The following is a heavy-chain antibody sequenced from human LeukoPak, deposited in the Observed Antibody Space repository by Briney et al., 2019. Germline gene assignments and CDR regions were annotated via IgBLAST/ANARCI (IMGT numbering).Heavy chain of an antibody. V-gene: IGHV4-30-4*08. CDR1: GGSISSGDYY. Sequence: PSQTLSLTCTVSGGSISSGDYYWSWIRQPPGKGLEWIGYIYCSGSTYYNPSLKSRVTISVDTSKNQFSLKLSSVTAADTAVYYCARVDNWNDANFDYWGQGTLVTVSS. D-gene: IGHD1-1*01. CDR3: ARVDNWNDANFDY. CDR2: IYCSGST. J-gene: IGHJ4*02.